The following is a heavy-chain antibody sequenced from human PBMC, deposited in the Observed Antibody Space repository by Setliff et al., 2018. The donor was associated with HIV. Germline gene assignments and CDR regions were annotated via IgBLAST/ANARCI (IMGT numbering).Heavy chain of an antibody. CDR3: TRDRRYCTSTSCYRNWFDP. CDR1: GYTFTTYS. D-gene: IGHD2-2*02. Sequence: ASVKVSCKASGYTFTTYSMNWVRQAPGQGLEWMGWINTNTGNPTYAQGFTGRFVFSLDTSVSTAYLQISSLKAEDTAVYYCTRDRRYCTSTSCYRNWFDPWGQGTLVTVSS. CDR2: INTNTGNP. V-gene: IGHV7-4-1*02. J-gene: IGHJ5*02.